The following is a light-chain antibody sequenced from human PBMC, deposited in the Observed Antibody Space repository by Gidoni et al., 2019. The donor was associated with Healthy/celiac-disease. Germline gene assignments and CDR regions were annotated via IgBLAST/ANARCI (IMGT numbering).Light chain of an antibody. J-gene: IGLJ6*01. CDR1: NIGSKS. V-gene: IGLV3-21*02. CDR2: EDS. CDR3: QVWDSSSDHNV. Sequence: SYVLTQPPSESVAPGQTARITCGGNNIGSKSVHGYQQKPGQAPVLVVYEDSARPSGIPERFSGSNSGNTATLTISRVEAGDEADYYCQVWDSSSDHNVFGSGTKVTVL.